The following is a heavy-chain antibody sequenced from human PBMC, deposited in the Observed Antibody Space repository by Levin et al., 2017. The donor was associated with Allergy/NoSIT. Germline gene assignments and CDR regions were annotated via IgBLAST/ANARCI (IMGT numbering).Heavy chain of an antibody. D-gene: IGHD1-14*01. CDR3: AKGRTGPFFPAPFDY. CDR2: ISWNSGSI. Sequence: QPGGSLRLSCAASGFTFDDYAMHWVRQAPGKGLEWVSGISWNSGSIGYADSVKGRFTISRDNAKNSLYLQMNSLRAEDTALYYCAKGRTGPFFPAPFDYWGQGTLVTVSS. J-gene: IGHJ4*02. CDR1: GFTFDDYA. V-gene: IGHV3-9*01.